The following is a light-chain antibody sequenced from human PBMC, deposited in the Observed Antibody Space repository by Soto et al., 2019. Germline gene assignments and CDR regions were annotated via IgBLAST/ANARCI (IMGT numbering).Light chain of an antibody. CDR3: CSYAGNSEV. CDR1: SGDVGSYNL. CDR2: EVT. V-gene: IGLV2-23*02. Sequence: QSVLTQPASVSGSPGQSITTSCTGTSGDVGSYNLVSWYQQHPGKAPKLLIYEVTERPSGVSNRFSGSKSGNTASLTISGLQPDDEADYYCCSYAGNSEVFGTGTKVTVL. J-gene: IGLJ1*01.